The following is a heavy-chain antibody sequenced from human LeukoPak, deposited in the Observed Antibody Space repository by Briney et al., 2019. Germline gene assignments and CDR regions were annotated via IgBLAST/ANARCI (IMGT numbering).Heavy chain of an antibody. D-gene: IGHD6-13*01. Sequence: GGSLRLSCAASGFTFSSYSMNWVRQAPGKGLEWVSSISSSSSYIYYADSVKGRFTISRDNAKNSLYLQMNSLRAEDMALYYCAKSAAGSPGAFDIWGQGTMVTVSS. CDR3: AKSAAGSPGAFDI. CDR1: GFTFSSYS. J-gene: IGHJ3*02. V-gene: IGHV3-21*04. CDR2: ISSSSSYI.